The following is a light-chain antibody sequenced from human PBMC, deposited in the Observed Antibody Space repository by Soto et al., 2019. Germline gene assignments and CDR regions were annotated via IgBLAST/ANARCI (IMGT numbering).Light chain of an antibody. CDR2: GTF. CDR1: QSVSTDY. J-gene: IGKJ1*01. Sequence: DTVLTQSPGTLSLSPGEGASLSCRASQSVSTDYLAWYRQKPGQAPSLLIYGTFNRATGIPARCSGSGSGTDFTLIISRLEPEDFAVYFCLQYGSSVWTFGQGTKVEVK. CDR3: LQYGSSVWT. V-gene: IGKV3-20*01.